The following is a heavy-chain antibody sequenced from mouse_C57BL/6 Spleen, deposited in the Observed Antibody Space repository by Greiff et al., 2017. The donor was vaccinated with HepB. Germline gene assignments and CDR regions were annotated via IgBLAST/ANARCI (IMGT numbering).Heavy chain of an antibody. V-gene: IGHV1-55*01. CDR3: ARGLPRYFDV. CDR2: IYPGSGST. CDR1: GYTFTRYW. D-gene: IGHD2-10*01. Sequence: VQLPQPGAELVKPGASVTMSCKASGYTFTRYWLTWVKQRPGQGLEWIGAIYPGSGSTNYNEKFKSKATLTVDTSSSTAYMQLSSLTSEDSAVYYCARGLPRYFDVWGTGTTDTVSS. J-gene: IGHJ1*03.